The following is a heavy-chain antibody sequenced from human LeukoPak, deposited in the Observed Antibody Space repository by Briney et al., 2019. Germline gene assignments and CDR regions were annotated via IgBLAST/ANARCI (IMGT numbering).Heavy chain of an antibody. J-gene: IGHJ4*02. V-gene: IGHV3-66*01. Sequence: GGSLRLSCAASKFTVNNNYMRCVRQGPGKGLECVSVISNDGDTYYADSVKGRFTISRDTSKNTLYLQMNSLRAEDTAVYYCARDKGTSYLSSFDYWGQGTLVTVSS. CDR1: KFTVNNNY. CDR2: ISNDGDT. D-gene: IGHD6-6*01. CDR3: ARDKGTSYLSSFDY.